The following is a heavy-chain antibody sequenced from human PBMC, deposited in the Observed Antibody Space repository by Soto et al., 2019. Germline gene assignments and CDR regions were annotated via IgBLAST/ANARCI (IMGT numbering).Heavy chain of an antibody. CDR3: ARDRRTGRAYFDY. V-gene: IGHV3-33*01. CDR2: IWYDGSNK. Sequence: GGSLRLSCAASGFTFSSYGMHWVRQAPGKGLEWVAAIWYDGSNKYYADSVKGRFTISRDNSKNTLYLQMNSLRAEDTAVYYCARDRRTGRAYFDYWGQGTLVTVS. CDR1: GFTFSSYG. J-gene: IGHJ4*02.